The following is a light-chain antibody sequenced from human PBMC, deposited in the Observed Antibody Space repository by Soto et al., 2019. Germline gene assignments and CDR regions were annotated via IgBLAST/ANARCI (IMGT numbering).Light chain of an antibody. Sequence: QRPHTPNTLSASVGDRVTITCRASQGVSSYLAWYQQKSGKAPKLLIYAASTLQTGVPSRFSGSGSGTDFTLTISSLQPEDFATYYCQQLDSYPITFGQGTRLEIK. CDR1: QGVSSY. J-gene: IGKJ5*01. CDR3: QQLDSYPIT. V-gene: IGKV1-9*01. CDR2: AAS.